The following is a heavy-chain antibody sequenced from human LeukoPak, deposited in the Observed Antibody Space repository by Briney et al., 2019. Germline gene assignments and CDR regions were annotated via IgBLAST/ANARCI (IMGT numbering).Heavy chain of an antibody. V-gene: IGHV5-51*01. D-gene: IGHD2-15*01. J-gene: IGHJ4*02. Sequence: GESLKISCKGSGYSFTYWIGWVRQMPGKGLEWMGIIYSGDSHTKYSPSFQGQVTISADKSISTAYLQWSSLKTSDTAMYYCARRPSVVTATADDYWGQGTLVTDSS. CDR1: GYSFTYW. CDR3: ARRPSVVTATADDY. CDR2: IYSGDSHT.